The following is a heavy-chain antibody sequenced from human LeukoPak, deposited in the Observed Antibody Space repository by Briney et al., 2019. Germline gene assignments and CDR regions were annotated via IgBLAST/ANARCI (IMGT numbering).Heavy chain of an antibody. V-gene: IGHV3-30*03. CDR2: ISYDGSNK. J-gene: IGHJ4*02. CDR1: GFTFSSYG. CDR3: ASASNTALDY. D-gene: IGHD2-2*02. Sequence: GGSLRLSCAASGFTFSSYGMHWVRQAPGKGLEWVAVISYDGSNKYYADSVKGRFTTSGDNSKNTLYLQMNSLRAEDTAVYYCASASNTALDYWGQGTLVTVSS.